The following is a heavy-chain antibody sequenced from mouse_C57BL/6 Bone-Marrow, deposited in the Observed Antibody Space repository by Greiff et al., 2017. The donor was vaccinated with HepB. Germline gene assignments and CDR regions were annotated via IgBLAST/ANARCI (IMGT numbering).Heavy chain of an antibody. CDR2: IWGVGST. CDR1: GFSLTSYG. V-gene: IGHV2-6*01. Sequence: QVQLQQSGPGLVAPSQSLSITCAVSGFSLTSYGVDWVRQSPGKGLEWLGVIWGVGSTNYNSALKSRLSISKDNSKSQVFLKMNSLQTDDTAMYYCASVGLGQDYYAMDYWGQGTSVTVSS. D-gene: IGHD4-1*01. J-gene: IGHJ4*01. CDR3: ASVGLGQDYYAMDY.